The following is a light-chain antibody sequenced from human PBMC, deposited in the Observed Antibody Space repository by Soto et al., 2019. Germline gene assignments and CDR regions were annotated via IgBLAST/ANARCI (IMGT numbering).Light chain of an antibody. CDR3: QQLYDYPIT. CDR2: AAF. V-gene: IGKV1-9*01. Sequence: IQLTQSPSSLSASVGDRVNITCRASQGISSYLAWYQQKPGKAPNLLIYAAFTLESGVPSRFSGSASGADFTLTISSLQPEDFATYYCQQLYDYPITFGPGTKVDGK. CDR1: QGISSY. J-gene: IGKJ3*01.